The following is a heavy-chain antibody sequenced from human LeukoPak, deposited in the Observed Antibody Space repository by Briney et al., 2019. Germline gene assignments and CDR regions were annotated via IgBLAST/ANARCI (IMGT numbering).Heavy chain of an antibody. CDR3: ARDGYYYDSSGYYAYFDY. CDR2: ISGSGGST. CDR1: GFTFSSYA. J-gene: IGHJ4*02. Sequence: GGSLRLSCAASGFTFSSYAMSWVRQAPGKGLEWVSAISGSGGSTYYADSVKGRFTISRDNSKNTLYLQMNSLRAEDTAVYYCARDGYYYDSSGYYAYFDYWGQGTLVTVSS. D-gene: IGHD3-22*01. V-gene: IGHV3-23*01.